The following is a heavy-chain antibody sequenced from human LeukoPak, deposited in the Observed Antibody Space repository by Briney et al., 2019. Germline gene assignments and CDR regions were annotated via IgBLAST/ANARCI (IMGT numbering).Heavy chain of an antibody. CDR3: ARVGSGESY. CDR2: ISSSSSYI. D-gene: IGHD3-10*01. CDR1: GFIFGDYA. J-gene: IGHJ4*02. V-gene: IGHV3-21*01. Sequence: GGSLRLSCTGSGFIFGDYAMNWVRQAPGKGLEWVSSISSSSSYIYYADSVKGRFTISRDNAKNSLYLQMNSLRAEDTAVYYCARVGSGESYWGQGTLVTVSS.